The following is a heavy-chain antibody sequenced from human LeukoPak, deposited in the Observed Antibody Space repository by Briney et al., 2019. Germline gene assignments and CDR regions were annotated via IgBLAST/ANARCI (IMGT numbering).Heavy chain of an antibody. CDR1: GGSISSDGYY. V-gene: IGHV4-31*03. J-gene: IGHJ5*02. D-gene: IGHD3-10*01. CDR2: IYYSGST. Sequence: SETLSLTCTVSGGSISSDGYYWSWIRQHPGKGLEWIGYIYYSGSTYYNPSLKSRVTISVDTSKNQFSLKLSSVTAADTAVYYCARGLNYYGSGSPSHWFDPWGQGTLVTVSS. CDR3: ARGLNYYGSGSPSHWFDP.